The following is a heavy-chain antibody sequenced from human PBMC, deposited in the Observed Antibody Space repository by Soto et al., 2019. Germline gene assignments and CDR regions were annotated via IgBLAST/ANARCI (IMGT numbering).Heavy chain of an antibody. J-gene: IGHJ4*02. CDR1: GYNISRYD. D-gene: IGHD3-22*01. Sequence: ASVKVSCKASGYNISRYDIIWVRQAAGQELEWMGWMDPNRGHSDSVQNCRGRVTMTTNISASTAYMELSGPRSDDTGVYSCARAAYSSARFLSHWAQGTLVTVSS. CDR2: MDPNRGHS. CDR3: ARAAYSSARFLSH. V-gene: IGHV1-8*01.